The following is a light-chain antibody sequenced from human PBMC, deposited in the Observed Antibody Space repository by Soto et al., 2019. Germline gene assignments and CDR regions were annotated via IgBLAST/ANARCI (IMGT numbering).Light chain of an antibody. CDR1: QSVSSSY. CDR2: GAS. Sequence: EIVLTQSPGTLSLSPGERATLSCRASQSVSSSYFAWYQQKPGQAPRLLIYGASSRATGIPDRFSGSGSGTDFTLTISRLEPEDFAVYYCQQYGRSYTFGQGTKLEIK. V-gene: IGKV3-20*01. J-gene: IGKJ2*01. CDR3: QQYGRSYT.